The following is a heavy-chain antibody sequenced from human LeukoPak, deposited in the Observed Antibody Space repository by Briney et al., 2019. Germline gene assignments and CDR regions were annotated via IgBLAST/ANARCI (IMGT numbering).Heavy chain of an antibody. V-gene: IGHV1-18*01. CDR1: GYTFTIYG. Sequence: ASVKVSFEASGYTFTIYGISWVRQAPGQGREWMGWISAYNGNTNYSQKLQGRVTMTTDTSTSTAYMELRSLRSDDTAVYYCARCIAWAWFDPWGQGTLVTVSS. D-gene: IGHD2-8*01. J-gene: IGHJ5*02. CDR2: ISAYNGNT. CDR3: ARCIAWAWFDP.